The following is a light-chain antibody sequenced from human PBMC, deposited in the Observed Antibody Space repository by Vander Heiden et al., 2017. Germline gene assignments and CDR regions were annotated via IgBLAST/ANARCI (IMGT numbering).Light chain of an antibody. J-gene: IGKJ2*01. V-gene: IGKV1-39*01. CDR2: AAS. CDR1: QSISSY. CDR3: QQSYSTPDT. Sequence: DIQLTQSPSSLSASVGDRVTITCRASQSISSYLNWYQQKPGKAPKLLIYAASSLQSGVPSRFSGRGSGTDFTLTISSLQPEDFATYYWQQSYSTPDTFGQGTKLEIK.